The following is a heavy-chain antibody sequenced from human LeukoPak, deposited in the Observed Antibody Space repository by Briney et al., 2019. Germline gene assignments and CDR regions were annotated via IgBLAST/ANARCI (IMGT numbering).Heavy chain of an antibody. J-gene: IGHJ4*02. Sequence: ASVKVSCKASGYTFTSYDINWVRQATGQGLELMGWMNPNSGNTGYAQKFQGRVTITRNTSISTAYMELSSLRSEDTAVYYCARGLDCGGDCYSSWGQGTLVTVSS. D-gene: IGHD2-21*01. V-gene: IGHV1-8*03. CDR1: GYTFTSYD. CDR2: MNPNSGNT. CDR3: ARGLDCGGDCYSS.